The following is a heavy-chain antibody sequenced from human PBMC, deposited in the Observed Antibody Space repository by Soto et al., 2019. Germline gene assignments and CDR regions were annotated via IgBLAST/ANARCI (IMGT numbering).Heavy chain of an antibody. J-gene: IGHJ5*02. CDR1: GYTFTSYV. V-gene: IGHV1-18*01. D-gene: IGHD3-10*01. CDR3: ASGFGDPPVSP. CDR2: ISAYNGNT. Sequence: GSVEVSCKASGYTFTSYVISWVRQAPGQGLEWMGWISAYNGNTNYAQKLQGRVTMTTDTSTSTAYMELRSLRSDDTAVYYCASGFGDPPVSPWVQGTLATVPS.